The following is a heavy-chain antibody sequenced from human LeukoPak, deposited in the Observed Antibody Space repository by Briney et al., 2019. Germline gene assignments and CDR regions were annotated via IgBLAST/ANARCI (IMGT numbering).Heavy chain of an antibody. Sequence: GGSLRLSCAASGFTFSSYAMHWVRQAPGKGLEWVAVISYGGSNKYYADSVKGRFTISRDNSKNTLYLQMNSLRAEDTAVYYCARERSRGFHFDYWGQGTLVTVSS. CDR3: ARERSRGFHFDY. J-gene: IGHJ4*02. CDR2: ISYGGSNK. D-gene: IGHD5-12*01. CDR1: GFTFSSYA. V-gene: IGHV3-30-3*01.